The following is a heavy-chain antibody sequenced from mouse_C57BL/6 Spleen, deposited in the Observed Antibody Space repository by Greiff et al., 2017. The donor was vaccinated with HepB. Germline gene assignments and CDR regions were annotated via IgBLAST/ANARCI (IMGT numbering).Heavy chain of an antibody. Sequence: VQLKESGAELARPGASVKLSCKASGYTFTSYGISWVKQRTGQGLEWIGEIYPRSGNTYYNEKFKGKATLTADKSSSTAYMELRSLTSEDSAVYFCARRSSTVVARFDYWGQGTTLTVSS. V-gene: IGHV1-81*01. CDR2: IYPRSGNT. CDR3: ARRSSTVVARFDY. D-gene: IGHD1-1*01. CDR1: GYTFTSYG. J-gene: IGHJ2*01.